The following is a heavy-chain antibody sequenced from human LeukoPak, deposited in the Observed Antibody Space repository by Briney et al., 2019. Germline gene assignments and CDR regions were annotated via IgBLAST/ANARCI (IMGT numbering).Heavy chain of an antibody. V-gene: IGHV1-8*01. J-gene: IGHJ4*02. CDR2: MNPNSGNT. Sequence: GASVKVSCKASGYTFTSYDINWVRQATGQGLEWMGWMNPNSGNTGYAQKLQGRVTMTTDTSTSTAYMELRSLRSDDTAVYYCARGPEDFWSGYYPTYFDYWGQGTLVTVSS. CDR3: ARGPEDFWSGYYPTYFDY. CDR1: GYTFTSYD. D-gene: IGHD3-3*01.